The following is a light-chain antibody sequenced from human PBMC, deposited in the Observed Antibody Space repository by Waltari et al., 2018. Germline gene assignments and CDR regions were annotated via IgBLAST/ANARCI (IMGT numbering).Light chain of an antibody. Sequence: EIVLTQSPGTLSLSPGERATLSCRASQGVSRTLAWYQQKPGQAPRLLIYDASTRATGIADRFGGSGSGTDFSLTISRLEPEDFAVYYCQKYGRLPATFGQGTKVEIK. CDR1: QGVSRT. J-gene: IGKJ1*01. V-gene: IGKV3-20*01. CDR3: QKYGRLPAT. CDR2: DAS.